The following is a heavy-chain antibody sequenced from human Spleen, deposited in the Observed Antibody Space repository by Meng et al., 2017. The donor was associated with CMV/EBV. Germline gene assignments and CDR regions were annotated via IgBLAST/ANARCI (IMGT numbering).Heavy chain of an antibody. Sequence: GESLKISCAASGFTFSDYCMSWIRQAPGKGLEWVSYISSSGSSIYYADSVKGQFTISRDNAKNSLYLQMNSLRAGDTAVYYCASRIVEVPAANEYYIDYWGQGTLVTVSS. D-gene: IGHD2-2*01. J-gene: IGHJ4*02. CDR1: GFTFSDYC. CDR2: ISSSGSSI. CDR3: ASRIVEVPAANEYYIDY. V-gene: IGHV3-11*01.